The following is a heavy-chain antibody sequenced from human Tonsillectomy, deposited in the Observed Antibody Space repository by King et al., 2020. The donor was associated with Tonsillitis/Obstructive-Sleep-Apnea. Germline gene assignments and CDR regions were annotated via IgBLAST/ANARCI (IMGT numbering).Heavy chain of an antibody. CDR2: MNPNSGNT. Sequence: VQLVESGAEVKKPGASVKVSCKASGYTFTSYDINWVRQATGQGLEWMGWMNPNSGNTGYAQKFQGRVTMTRNTSISTAYMELSSLRSEDTAVYYCARVGYCSSTSCLDNFDYWGQGTLVTGSS. J-gene: IGHJ4*02. CDR1: GYTFTSYD. CDR3: ARVGYCSSTSCLDNFDY. D-gene: IGHD2-2*01. V-gene: IGHV1-8*01.